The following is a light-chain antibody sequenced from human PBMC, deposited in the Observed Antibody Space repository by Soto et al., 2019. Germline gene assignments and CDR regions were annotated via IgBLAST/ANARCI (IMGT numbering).Light chain of an antibody. Sequence: EIVMTQSPATLSVSPGERATLSCRASQSVSSNLAWYQQKPGQAPRLLIYGASTRATGIPARFSGSGSGTKFTLTIISLQSEDFAVYYCQQYNNWPRTFGQGTKVDIK. CDR3: QQYNNWPRT. V-gene: IGKV3-15*01. CDR1: QSVSSN. CDR2: GAS. J-gene: IGKJ1*01.